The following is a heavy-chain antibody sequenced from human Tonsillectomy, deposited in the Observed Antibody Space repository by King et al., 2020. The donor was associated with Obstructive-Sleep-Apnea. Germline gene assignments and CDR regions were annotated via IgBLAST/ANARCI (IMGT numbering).Heavy chain of an antibody. Sequence: VQLQESGPGLVKPSETLSLTCTVSGGSISSYYWSWIRQPPGKGLEWIGYIYYSVSTNYNPSLKSRVTISVDTSKNQFSLKLSSVTAADTAVYYCARWLVAATHYYYGMDVWGQGTTVTVSS. D-gene: IGHD2-15*01. CDR1: GGSISSYY. CDR2: IYYSVST. V-gene: IGHV4-59*01. CDR3: ARWLVAATHYYYGMDV. J-gene: IGHJ6*02.